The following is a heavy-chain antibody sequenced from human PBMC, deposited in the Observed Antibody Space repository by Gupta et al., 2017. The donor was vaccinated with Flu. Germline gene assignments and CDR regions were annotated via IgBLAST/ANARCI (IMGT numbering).Heavy chain of an antibody. CDR3: ARLVTIHYYYYGMDV. CDR2: IIPIFGTA. Sequence: HVQLVQSAAEVKKPGSPVKLSFTSSRGTFISYAISWVRQAPGQGLEWMGGIIPIFGTANYAQELQGRVTITADKSTSTAYMELSSLRSEDTAVYDCARLVTIHYYYYGMDVWGKGTTVTVAS. D-gene: IGHD3-3*01. CDR1: RGTFISYA. V-gene: IGHV1-69*06. J-gene: IGHJ6*04.